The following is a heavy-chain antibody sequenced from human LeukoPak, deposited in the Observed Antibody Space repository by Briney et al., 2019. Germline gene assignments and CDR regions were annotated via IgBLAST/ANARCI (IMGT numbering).Heavy chain of an antibody. J-gene: IGHJ4*02. CDR1: GFNFADHY. Sequence: PGGSLRLSCTASGFNFADHYLGWVRQAPGKGLEWVAVIWSDGSTKYYAESVQGRFTISRDTSKNRLYLQLNSLRVEDTAVFYCARDTSSSWYYFDHWGQGTLVTVSS. CDR2: IWSDGSTK. CDR3: ARDTSSSWYYFDH. D-gene: IGHD6-13*01. V-gene: IGHV3-33*08.